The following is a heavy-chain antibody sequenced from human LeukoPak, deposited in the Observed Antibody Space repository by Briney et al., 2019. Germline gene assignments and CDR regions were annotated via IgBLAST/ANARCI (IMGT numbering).Heavy chain of an antibody. CDR1: GYTFTSYG. CDR2: ISAYNGNT. J-gene: IGHJ6*03. Sequence: VKVSCKASGYTFTSYGISWVRQAPGQGLEWMGWISAYNGNTNYAQKFQGRVTMTTDTSTSTAYMELRSLRSDDTAVYYCARADCSSTSCYIDYYYYMDVWGKGTTVTVSS. D-gene: IGHD2-2*02. V-gene: IGHV1-18*01. CDR3: ARADCSSTSCYIDYYYYMDV.